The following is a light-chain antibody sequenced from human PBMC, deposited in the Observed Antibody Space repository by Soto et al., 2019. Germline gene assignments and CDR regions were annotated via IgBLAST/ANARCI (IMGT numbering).Light chain of an antibody. CDR2: ELT. Sequence: QSVLTQPASVSGSPGQSITISCTGTSSDVGGYNYVSWYQQHPGKAPKLIIYELTNRPSGVSNRFSGSKSGNTASLTISGLLAEDEADYYCNAYTSKSTGVFGTGTKLTVL. CDR1: SSDVGGYNY. CDR3: NAYTSKSTGV. J-gene: IGLJ1*01. V-gene: IGLV2-14*01.